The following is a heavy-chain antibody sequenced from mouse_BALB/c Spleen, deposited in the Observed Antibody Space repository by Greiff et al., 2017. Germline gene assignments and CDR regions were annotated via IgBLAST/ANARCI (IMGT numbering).Heavy chain of an antibody. V-gene: IGHV5-17*02. CDR1: GFTFSSFG. J-gene: IGHJ4*01. CDR2: ISSGSSTI. CDR3: ARITTANYAMDY. Sequence: EVQRVESGGGLVQPGGSRKLSCAASGFTFSSFGMHWVRQAPEKGLEWVAYISSGSSTIYYADTVKGRFTISRDNPKNTLFLQMTSLRSEDTAMYYCARITTANYAMDYWGQGTSVTVSS. D-gene: IGHD1-2*01.